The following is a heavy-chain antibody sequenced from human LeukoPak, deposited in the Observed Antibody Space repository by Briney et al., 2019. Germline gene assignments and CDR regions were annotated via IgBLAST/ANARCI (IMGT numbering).Heavy chain of an antibody. J-gene: IGHJ4*02. CDR2: MNPNSGNT. CDR1: GYTFTSYG. Sequence: PEASVKVSCKASGYTFTSYGINWVRQATGQGLEWMGWMNPNSGNTGYAQKFQGRVTMTRNTSISTAYMELSSLRSEDTAVYYCARSRSRRGTKKPYSSGWYYFDYWGQGTLVTVSS. CDR3: ARSRSRRGTKKPYSSGWYYFDY. D-gene: IGHD6-19*01. V-gene: IGHV1-8*02.